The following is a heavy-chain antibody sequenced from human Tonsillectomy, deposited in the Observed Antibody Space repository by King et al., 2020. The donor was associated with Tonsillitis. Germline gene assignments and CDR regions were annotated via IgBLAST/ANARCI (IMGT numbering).Heavy chain of an antibody. Sequence: QLVQSGAEVKKPGASVKVSCKASGYTFTGYYMHRVRQAPGQGLEWMGWINPNSGGTDYAQRFQGRVTMTRDTSISTAYMELSRLRSDDTAVYYCARVSDYYGSGRRSFDPWGQGTLVTVSS. CDR3: ARVSDYYGSGRRSFDP. J-gene: IGHJ5*02. CDR2: INPNSGGT. D-gene: IGHD3-10*01. CDR1: GYTFTGYY. V-gene: IGHV1-2*02.